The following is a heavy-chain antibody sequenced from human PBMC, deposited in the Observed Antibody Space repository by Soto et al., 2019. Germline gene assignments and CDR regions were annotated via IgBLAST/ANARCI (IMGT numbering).Heavy chain of an antibody. D-gene: IGHD3-16*01. Sequence: EVQLVESGGGLVQPGGSLRLSCAASGFTFSSYSMNWVRQAPGKGLEWVAYIGSTSATIYHADSVKGRFTISRDNAKNSLYLQMNSLRDEDRVVYYCAGGGEGNYYYYGMDLWGQGTAVTVSS. V-gene: IGHV3-48*02. J-gene: IGHJ6*02. CDR1: GFTFSSYS. CDR2: IGSTSATI. CDR3: AGGGEGNYYYYGMDL.